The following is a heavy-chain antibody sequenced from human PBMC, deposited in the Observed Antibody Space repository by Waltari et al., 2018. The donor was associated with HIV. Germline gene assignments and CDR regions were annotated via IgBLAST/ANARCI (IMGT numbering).Heavy chain of an antibody. CDR1: GYTFTSYD. CDR3: GTRGYRWNTRNFDC. Sequence: QVQLVQSGAEVKKPGASVKVSCKASGYTFTSYDINGVRQATGQGLEWMGWMNSKTGNTGYAQKFQGRVSMTRNTSISTAYMDLSSLRSEDTAVYYCGTRGYRWNTRNFDCWGQGTPVTGSS. CDR2: MNSKTGNT. J-gene: IGHJ4*02. V-gene: IGHV1-8*01. D-gene: IGHD2-15*01.